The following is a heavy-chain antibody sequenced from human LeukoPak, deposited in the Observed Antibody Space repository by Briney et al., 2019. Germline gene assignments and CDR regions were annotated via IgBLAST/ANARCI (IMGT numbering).Heavy chain of an antibody. CDR3: ARVVSGSYSVPYYYYMDV. CDR2: ISWNSGSI. D-gene: IGHD1-26*01. Sequence: GGSLRLSCAASGFALRSYTVTWVRQAPGKGLEWVSGISWNSGSIGYADSVKGRFTISRDNAKNSLYLQMNSLRAEDTAVYYCARVVSGSYSVPYYYYMDVWGKGTTVTVSS. CDR1: GFALRSYT. J-gene: IGHJ6*03. V-gene: IGHV3-48*04.